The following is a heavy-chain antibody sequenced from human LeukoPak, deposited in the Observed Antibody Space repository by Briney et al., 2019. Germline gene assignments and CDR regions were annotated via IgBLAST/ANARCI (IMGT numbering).Heavy chain of an antibody. D-gene: IGHD3-3*01. CDR1: GFTFSSYG. J-gene: IGHJ4*02. CDR2: IRYDGSNK. CDR3: ARGEAYYDFWSGYLPSIDY. Sequence: GGSLRLSCAASGFTFSSYGMHWVRQAPGKGLEWVAFIRYDGSNKYYADSVKGRFTISRDNSKNTLYLQTNSLRAEDTAVYYCARGEAYYDFWSGYLPSIDYWGQGTLVTVSS. V-gene: IGHV3-30*02.